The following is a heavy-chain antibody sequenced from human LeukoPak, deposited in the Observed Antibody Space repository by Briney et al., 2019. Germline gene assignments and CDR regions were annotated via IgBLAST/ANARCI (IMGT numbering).Heavy chain of an antibody. CDR3: ARRGASYSSGWYDY. CDR1: GYTFTGHY. J-gene: IGHJ4*02. CDR2: INPNSGGT. Sequence: ASVKVSCKASGYTFTGHYMHWMRQAPGQGLEWMGWINPNSGGTNYAQKFQGRVTMTRDTSISTAYMELSRLRSDDTAVYYCARRGASYSSGWYDYWGQGTLVTVSS. D-gene: IGHD6-19*01. V-gene: IGHV1-2*02.